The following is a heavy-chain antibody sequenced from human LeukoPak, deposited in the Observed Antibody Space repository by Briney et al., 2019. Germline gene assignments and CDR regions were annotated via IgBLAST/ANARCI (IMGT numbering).Heavy chain of an antibody. J-gene: IGHJ4*02. Sequence: GASVKVSCKASGGTFSSYAISWVRQAPGQGLEWMGGIIPIFGTANYAQKFQGRVTITRDTSASIAYMELSSLRSEDTAVYYCARELAGIGVYWGQGTLVTVSS. CDR3: ARELAGIGVY. CDR1: GGTFSSYA. D-gene: IGHD6-19*01. CDR2: IIPIFGTA. V-gene: IGHV1-69*05.